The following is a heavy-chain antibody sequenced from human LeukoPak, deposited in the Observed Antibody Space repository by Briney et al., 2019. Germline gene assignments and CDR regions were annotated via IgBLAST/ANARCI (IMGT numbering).Heavy chain of an antibody. J-gene: IGHJ4*02. CDR3: AKDGVWFGDLSDSNSGDY. CDR1: GFTFSSYS. CDR2: ISSSSSYI. D-gene: IGHD3-10*01. V-gene: IGHV3-21*04. Sequence: GGSLRLSCAASGFTFSSYSMNWVRQAPGKGLEWVSSISSSSSYIYYADSVKGRFTISRDNAKNSLYLQMNSLRAEDTAVYYCAKDGVWFGDLSDSNSGDYWGQGTLVTVSS.